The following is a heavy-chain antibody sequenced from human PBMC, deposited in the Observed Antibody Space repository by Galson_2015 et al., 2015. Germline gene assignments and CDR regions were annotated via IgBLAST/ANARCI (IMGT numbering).Heavy chain of an antibody. Sequence: SLRLSCAASGFTFSSYDMHWVRQATGKGLEWVSAIGTAGDTYYPGSVKGRFTISRENAKNSLYLQMNSLRAGDTAVYYCARVKRWGCGGDCPGMDVWGQGTTVTVSS. V-gene: IGHV3-13*01. J-gene: IGHJ6*02. D-gene: IGHD2-21*02. CDR1: GFTFSSYD. CDR3: ARVKRWGCGGDCPGMDV. CDR2: IGTAGDT.